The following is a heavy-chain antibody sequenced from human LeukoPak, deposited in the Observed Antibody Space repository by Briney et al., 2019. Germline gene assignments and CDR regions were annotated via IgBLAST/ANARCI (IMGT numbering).Heavy chain of an antibody. CDR2: INWNGGSS. J-gene: IGHJ3*02. D-gene: IGHD3-3*01. CDR1: GFTFDDYG. Sequence: GGSQRLSCAASGFTFDDYGMSWVRQAPGKGQEWVSGINWNGGSSGYADSVKGRFTISRDNAKNSLYLQMNSLRAEDTALYYCARGTPYYDFWSGYRPDAFDIWGQGTMVTVSS. CDR3: ARGTPYYDFWSGYRPDAFDI. V-gene: IGHV3-20*04.